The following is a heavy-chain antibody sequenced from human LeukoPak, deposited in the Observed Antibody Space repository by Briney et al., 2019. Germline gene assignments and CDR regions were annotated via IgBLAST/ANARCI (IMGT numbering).Heavy chain of an antibody. CDR2: INPSGGST. CDR3: ARTNYYDSSGSQGPGTFYYGLDV. J-gene: IGHJ6*02. Sequence: ASVKVSCKASGYTFTSYYMHWVRQAPGQGLEWMGIINPSGGSTTYAQKFQGRVTMTRDTSTSTVYMELSSLRSEDTAVYFCARTNYYDSSGSQGPGTFYYGLDVWGQGTTVTVSS. CDR1: GYTFTSYY. V-gene: IGHV1-46*01. D-gene: IGHD3-22*01.